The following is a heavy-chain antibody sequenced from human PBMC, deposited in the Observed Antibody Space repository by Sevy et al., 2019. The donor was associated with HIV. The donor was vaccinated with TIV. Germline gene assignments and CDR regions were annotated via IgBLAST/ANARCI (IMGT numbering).Heavy chain of an antibody. CDR3: ARQNGDYEFAFDY. V-gene: IGHV3-30*04. CDR2: VSYDGSKK. CDR1: RFTFSSFA. Sequence: GGSLRLSCAASRFTFSSFAMHWVRQAPGKGLEWVAVVSYDGSKKYYSDSVEGRFTISRDNSKNTLSLQMNSLRPEDTAVYFCARQNGDYEFAFDYWGQGILLTVSS. J-gene: IGHJ4*02. D-gene: IGHD4-17*01.